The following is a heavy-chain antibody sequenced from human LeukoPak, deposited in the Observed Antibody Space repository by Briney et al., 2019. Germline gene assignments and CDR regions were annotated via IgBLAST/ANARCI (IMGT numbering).Heavy chain of an antibody. CDR1: GFTFSTYA. CDR3: AKGWSYKID. D-gene: IGHD1-26*01. J-gene: IGHJ4*02. Sequence: PGGSLRLSCAASGFTFSTYAMSWVRQAPGKGLEWVSDISGSGDSTYYADSVKGRFTISRANSKNTLYLQMNSLRAEVTAVYYCAKGWSYKIDWGQGTLVTVSS. CDR2: ISGSGDST. V-gene: IGHV3-23*01.